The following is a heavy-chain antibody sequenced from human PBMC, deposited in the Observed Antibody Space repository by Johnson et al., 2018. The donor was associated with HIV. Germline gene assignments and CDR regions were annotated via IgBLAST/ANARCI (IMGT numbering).Heavy chain of an antibody. CDR1: GVTFSSHA. Sequence: QVQLVESGGGVVQPGRSLRLSCAASGVTFSSHAMHWVRQAPGKGLDWVTVISYDGSNKYYADSVKGRFTISRDNSKNTLYLQMNSLRAEDTAVYYCARSSGYYGTDAFDIWGQGTMVTVSS. CDR3: ARSSGYYGTDAFDI. J-gene: IGHJ3*02. V-gene: IGHV3-30-3*01. D-gene: IGHD3-22*01. CDR2: ISYDGSNK.